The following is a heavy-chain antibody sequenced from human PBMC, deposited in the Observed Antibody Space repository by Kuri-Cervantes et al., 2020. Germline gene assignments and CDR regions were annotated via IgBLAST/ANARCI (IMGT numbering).Heavy chain of an antibody. Sequence: ASVKVSCKASGYTFTNYGLNWVRQAPGQGLEWMGWITPFNGNTNYAQKFQDRVTITRDRSMSTAYMELSSLRSEDTAVYYCARDGRGRYYQVSDYWGQGTLVTVSS. CDR1: GYTFTNYG. CDR3: ARDGRGRYYQVSDY. J-gene: IGHJ4*02. V-gene: IGHV1-18*01. CDR2: ITPFNGNT. D-gene: IGHD1-26*01.